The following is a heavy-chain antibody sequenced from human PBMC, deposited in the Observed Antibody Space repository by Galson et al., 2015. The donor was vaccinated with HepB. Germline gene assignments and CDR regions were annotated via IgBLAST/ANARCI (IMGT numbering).Heavy chain of an antibody. V-gene: IGHV3-21*01. J-gene: IGHJ4*02. Sequence: SLRLSCAASGFTFSSYSMNWVRQAPGKGLEWVSSISSSSSYIYYADSVKGRFTISRDNAKNSLYLQMNSLRAEDTAVYYCARDLRPNWNSVGDFDYWGQGTLVTVSS. CDR3: ARDLRPNWNSVGDFDY. CDR1: GFTFSSYS. CDR2: ISSSSSYI. D-gene: IGHD1-1*01.